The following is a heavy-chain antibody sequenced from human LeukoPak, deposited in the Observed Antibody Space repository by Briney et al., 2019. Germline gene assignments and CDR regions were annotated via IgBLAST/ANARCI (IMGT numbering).Heavy chain of an antibody. Sequence: PGTSLRLSCAASGFTFSSYAMRWVRPAPGKGLEWVAVISYDGSNKYYADSVKGRFTISRDNSKNTLYLQMNSLRAEDTAVYYCARDWNYYGSGSYYNLYFDYWGQGTLVAVSS. D-gene: IGHD3-10*01. V-gene: IGHV3-30*04. CDR2: ISYDGSNK. CDR1: GFTFSSYA. CDR3: ARDWNYYGSGSYYNLYFDY. J-gene: IGHJ4*02.